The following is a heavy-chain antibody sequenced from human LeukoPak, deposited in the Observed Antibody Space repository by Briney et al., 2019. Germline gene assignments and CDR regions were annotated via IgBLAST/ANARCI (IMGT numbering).Heavy chain of an antibody. V-gene: IGHV3-66*01. CDR3: ARGFRSVTTWGYFDY. Sequence: GGSLRLSCAASGFTVSTDYMSWVRQAPGKGLEWVSLIYSGGGTYYADSVKGRFTISRDNSRNTLSLQMNSLRVDDTAVYYCARGFRSVTTWGYFDYWGQGALVTVSS. D-gene: IGHD4-17*01. J-gene: IGHJ4*02. CDR2: IYSGGGT. CDR1: GFTVSTDY.